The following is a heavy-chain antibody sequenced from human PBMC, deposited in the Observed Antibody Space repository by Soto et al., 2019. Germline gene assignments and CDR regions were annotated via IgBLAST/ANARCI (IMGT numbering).Heavy chain of an antibody. CDR3: AKNKETGTTGGLGY. Sequence: LRLSCAASGFIFSSYTMSWVRQAPGKGLEWVSTISGGGGTTFYADSVKGRFTISRDNSKNTLYLQMNSLGADDTAVYYCAKNKETGTTGGLGYWGQGTLVTVSS. D-gene: IGHD1-1*01. CDR2: ISGGGGTT. V-gene: IGHV3-23*01. J-gene: IGHJ4*02. CDR1: GFIFSSYT.